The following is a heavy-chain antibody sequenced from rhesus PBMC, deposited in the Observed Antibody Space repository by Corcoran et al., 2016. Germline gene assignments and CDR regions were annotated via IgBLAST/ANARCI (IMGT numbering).Heavy chain of an antibody. CDR1: GGSISSNY. CDR3: ARVSSGWETTS. J-gene: IGHJ4*01. V-gene: IGHV4-173*01. Sequence: QLQLQESGPGLVKPSETLSLTCAVSGGSISSNYWSWIRQPPGKGLEWIGRISGIGRSTAYNPSRKSRVTITPDTSKNQFSLKLSSVTAADTAMYYCARVSSGWETTSWGQGVLVTVSS. CDR2: ISGIGRST. D-gene: IGHD6-31*01.